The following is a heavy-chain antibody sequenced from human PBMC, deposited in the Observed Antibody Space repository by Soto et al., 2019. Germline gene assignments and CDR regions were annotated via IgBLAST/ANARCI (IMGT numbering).Heavy chain of an antibody. D-gene: IGHD2-8*01. CDR2: IDHSGTT. CDR3: ARDSIVLMVYAIDYGMDV. CDR1: GGSFSGYS. Sequence: PSETLSLTCAVYGGSFSGYSWTWIRQPPGRGLEWIGEIDHSGTTNYNPSLKSRVTFSVDTSKNQFSLKVNSVTAADTAVYYCARDSIVLMVYAIDYGMDVWGQGTTVTVSS. J-gene: IGHJ6*02. V-gene: IGHV4-34*01.